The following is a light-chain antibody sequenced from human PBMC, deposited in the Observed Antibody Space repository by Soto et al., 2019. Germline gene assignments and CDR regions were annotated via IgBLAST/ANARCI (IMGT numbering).Light chain of an antibody. CDR3: QQSYSTPPWT. CDR2: DAS. CDR1: RSISVW. V-gene: IGKV1-5*01. J-gene: IGKJ1*01. Sequence: DIQMTQSPSTLSASVGDRVTITCRASRSISVWLAWYQQKPGKAPKLLIFDASSLESGVPSRFSGSGSGTEFTLTISSLHPDDFATYFCQQSYSTPPWTFGQGTKVEIK.